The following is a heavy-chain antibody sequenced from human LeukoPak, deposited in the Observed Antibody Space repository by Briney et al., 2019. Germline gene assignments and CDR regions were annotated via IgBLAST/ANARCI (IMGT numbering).Heavy chain of an antibody. V-gene: IGHV3-21*01. J-gene: IGHJ5*02. Sequence: GGSLRLSCAASGFTFSSYSMNWVRQALGKGLEWVSSISSNSSYIYYADSVKGRFTISRDNSKNTLYLQMNSLRAEDTAVYYCAKERQQLTNNWFDPWGQGTLVTVSS. CDR2: ISSNSSYI. CDR1: GFTFSSYS. D-gene: IGHD6-13*01. CDR3: AKERQQLTNNWFDP.